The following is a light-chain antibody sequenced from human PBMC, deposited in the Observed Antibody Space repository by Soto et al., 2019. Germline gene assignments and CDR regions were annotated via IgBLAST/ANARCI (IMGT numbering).Light chain of an antibody. J-gene: IGKJ3*01. Sequence: EIVMTQSPATLSVSPGERATLSCRASQSVSRNLAWYQQKRGQAPRLLIYGASTRATGIPARFSGSGSGTAFTLTISSLQSEDFAVYYCQQYNNWPPIFTFGPGTKVDIK. CDR1: QSVSRN. V-gene: IGKV3-15*01. CDR3: QQYNNWPPIFT. CDR2: GAS.